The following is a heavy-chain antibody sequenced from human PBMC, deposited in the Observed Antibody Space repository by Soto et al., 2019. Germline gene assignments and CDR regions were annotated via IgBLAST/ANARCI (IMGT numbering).Heavy chain of an antibody. CDR1: GFTFSSSI. V-gene: IGHV3-23*01. Sequence: GGSLRLSCAASGFTFSSSIMSWVRQAPGKGLEWVSTFSGSSGNTYYADSVKGRFTISRDNSKNTLYLQMSSLRAEDTAVYYSAKRGHYFFDYWGQGTLVPVS. J-gene: IGHJ4*01. CDR3: AKRGHYFFDY. D-gene: IGHD3-3*01. CDR2: FSGSSGNT.